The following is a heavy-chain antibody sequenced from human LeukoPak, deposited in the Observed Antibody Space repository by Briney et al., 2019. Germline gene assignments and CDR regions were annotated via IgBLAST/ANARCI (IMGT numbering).Heavy chain of an antibody. Sequence: SQTLSLTCAVSGGSISSGGYYWSWIRQHPGKGLEWIGYIYYSGSTYYNPSLKSRVTISVDTSKNQFSLKLSSVTAADTAVYYCARVLAVAGTVEYFQHWGQGTLVTVSS. J-gene: IGHJ1*01. CDR2: IYYSGST. V-gene: IGHV4-31*11. D-gene: IGHD6-19*01. CDR3: ARVLAVAGTVEYFQH. CDR1: GGSISSGGYY.